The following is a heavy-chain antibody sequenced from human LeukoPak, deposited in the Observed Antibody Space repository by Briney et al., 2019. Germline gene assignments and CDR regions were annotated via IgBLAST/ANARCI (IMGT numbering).Heavy chain of an antibody. V-gene: IGHV3-74*01. J-gene: IGHJ4*02. CDR3: AKGLICGGDCYASDY. D-gene: IGHD2-21*02. Sequence: GRSLRLSCAASGFTFSSYAMHWVRQAPGKGLVWVSRVKSDGSSTSYADSVKGRFTISRDNARNTLYLQMNSLRAEDTAVYYCAKGLICGGDCYASDYWGQGTLVTVSS. CDR1: GFTFSSYA. CDR2: VKSDGSST.